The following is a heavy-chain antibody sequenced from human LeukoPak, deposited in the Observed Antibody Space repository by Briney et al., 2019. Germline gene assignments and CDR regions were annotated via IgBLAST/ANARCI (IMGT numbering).Heavy chain of an antibody. CDR3: ATYYDSSGYYYGIDY. J-gene: IGHJ4*02. CDR1: GGSISSSSYY. V-gene: IGHV4-39*01. Sequence: SETLSLTCTVSGGSISSSSYYWGWIRQPPGKGLEWIGSIYYSGSTYYNPSLKSRVTISVDTSKNQFSLKLSSVTAADTAVYYCATYYDSSGYYYGIDYWGQGTLVTVSS. CDR2: IYYSGST. D-gene: IGHD3-22*01.